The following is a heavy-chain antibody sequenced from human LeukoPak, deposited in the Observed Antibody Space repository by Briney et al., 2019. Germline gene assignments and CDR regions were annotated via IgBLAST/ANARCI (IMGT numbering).Heavy chain of an antibody. CDR2: MYYGGST. CDR1: GDSIRNDDYY. CDR3: ARYIGANGLDN. Sequence: SETLSLTCTVSGDSIRNDDYYWSWIRQHPEKGLEWIGYMYYGGSTYYNPSLKSRVTISLDTSKNQFSLKVHSVTAADTAVYYCARYIGANGLDNWGQGTLVTVSS. D-gene: IGHD6-13*01. V-gene: IGHV4-31*03. J-gene: IGHJ4*02.